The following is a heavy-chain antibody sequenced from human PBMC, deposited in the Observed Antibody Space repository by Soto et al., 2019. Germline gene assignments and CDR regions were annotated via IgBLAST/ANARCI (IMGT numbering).Heavy chain of an antibody. J-gene: IGHJ6*02. CDR3: ATTRVGPCSSSICFSGIFDGMDV. CDR2: ISYDGTIT. D-gene: IGHD2-2*01. CDR1: GFTISNYG. Sequence: VQLVESGGNLVQPGGSLRLSCAASGFTISNYGMHWVRQAPGKGLEWVAVISYDGTITYYADSVKGRFTISRDNSKNTLYLQMNSLRTEDTAVYYCATTRVGPCSSSICFSGIFDGMDVWGQGTTVTVSS. V-gene: IGHV3-30-3*01.